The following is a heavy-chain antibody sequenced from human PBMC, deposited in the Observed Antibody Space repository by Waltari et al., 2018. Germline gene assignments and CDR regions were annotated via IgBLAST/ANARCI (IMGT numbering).Heavy chain of an antibody. D-gene: IGHD3-9*01. J-gene: IGHJ5*02. CDR3: ARGRTLLRYFDWYTFHNWFDP. CDR2: INHSGST. Sequence: QVQLQQWGAGLLKPSETPSLTCAVYGGSFSGYYWSWIRQPPGKGLEWIGEINHSGSTNYNPSLKSRVTISVDTSKNQFSLKLSSVTAADTAVYYCARGRTLLRYFDWYTFHNWFDPWGQGTLVTVSS. V-gene: IGHV4-34*01. CDR1: GGSFSGYY.